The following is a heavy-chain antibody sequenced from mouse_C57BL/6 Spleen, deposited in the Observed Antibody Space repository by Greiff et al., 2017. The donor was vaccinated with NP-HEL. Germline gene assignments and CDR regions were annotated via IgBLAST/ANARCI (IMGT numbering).Heavy chain of an antibody. Sequence: QVQLQQPGAELVRPGSSVKLSCKASGYTFTSYWMHWVKQRPIQGLEWIGNLDPSASEPPSHPPFPSPSTLTVDKSSSTAYMQLSSLTSEDSAVYYCARMGRVYYGFDYWGQGTTLTVSS. V-gene: IGHV1-52*01. J-gene: IGHJ2*01. CDR1: GYTFTSYW. CDR2: LDPSASEP. D-gene: IGHD1-1*01. CDR3: ARMGRVYYGFDY.